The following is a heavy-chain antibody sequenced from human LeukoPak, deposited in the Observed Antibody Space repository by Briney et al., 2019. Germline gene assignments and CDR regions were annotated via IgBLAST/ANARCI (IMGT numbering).Heavy chain of an antibody. Sequence: GGSLRLSCVASGFTFDDYGMGWVRQVPGKGLEWVSGTNWNGGSTGYADSVKGRFTISRDNAKNSLYLQMNSLRAEDTALYYCARGTEVYYDSSSYYSYWGQGTLVTVSS. CDR3: ARGTEVYYDSSSYYSY. J-gene: IGHJ4*02. CDR1: GFTFDDYG. V-gene: IGHV3-20*04. D-gene: IGHD3-22*01. CDR2: TNWNGGST.